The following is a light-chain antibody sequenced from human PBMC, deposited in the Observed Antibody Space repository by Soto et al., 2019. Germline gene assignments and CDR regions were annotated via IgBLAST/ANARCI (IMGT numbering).Light chain of an antibody. J-gene: IGKJ3*01. CDR2: GAS. Sequence: DIVLTQSPGTLSLSPGERATLSCRASQSVSSSYLAWYQQKPGQAPRLLIYGASSRATGIPDRFSGSGSGTDFTLTINSLEPEDFAVYHCLQRSIGFTFGPGTKVEVK. CDR1: QSVSSSY. V-gene: IGKV3D-20*02. CDR3: LQRSIGFT.